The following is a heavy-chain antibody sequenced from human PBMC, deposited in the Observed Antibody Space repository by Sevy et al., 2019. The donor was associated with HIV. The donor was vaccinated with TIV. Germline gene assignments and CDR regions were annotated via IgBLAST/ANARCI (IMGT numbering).Heavy chain of an antibody. CDR3: ARGGKTGTTGSLRYYYYYMDV. D-gene: IGHD1-7*01. J-gene: IGHJ6*03. CDR2: VKHSGST. CDR1: GGSFSGYY. Sequence: SETLSLTCAVYGGSFSGYYWSWIRRPPGKGLEWIGEVKHSGSTNDNPSLKSRVTMSVDTSKNQFSLKLSSVTAADTAVYYCARGGKTGTTGSLRYYYYYMDVWGKGTTVTVSS. V-gene: IGHV4-34*01.